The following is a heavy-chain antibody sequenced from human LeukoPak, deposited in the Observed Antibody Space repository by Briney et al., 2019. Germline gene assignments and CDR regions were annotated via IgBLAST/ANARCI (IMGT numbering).Heavy chain of an antibody. D-gene: IGHD6-19*01. CDR3: AKGSGWYV. CDR1: GFTFSSSS. Sequence: GGSLRLSCAASGFTFSSSSMSWVRQAAGKGLEWVSVISGSGGSTDYADSVKGRFTISRDNSKNTLYLQINSLRAEDTAVYYCAKGSGWYVWGQGTLVTVSS. J-gene: IGHJ4*02. CDR2: ISGSGGST. V-gene: IGHV3-23*01.